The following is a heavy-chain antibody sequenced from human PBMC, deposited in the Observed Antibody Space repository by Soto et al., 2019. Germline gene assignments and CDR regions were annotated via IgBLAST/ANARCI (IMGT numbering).Heavy chain of an antibody. V-gene: IGHV3-21*01. Sequence: GGSLRLSCAASGFTFSSYSMNWVRQAPGKGLEWVSSISSSSSYIYYADSVKGRFTISRDNAKNSLYLQMNSLRAEDTAVYYCARDGNWNTYARPHYYYYYMDVWGKGTTVTVSS. CDR3: ARDGNWNTYARPHYYYYYMDV. CDR2: ISSSSSYI. J-gene: IGHJ6*03. D-gene: IGHD1-20*01. CDR1: GFTFSSYS.